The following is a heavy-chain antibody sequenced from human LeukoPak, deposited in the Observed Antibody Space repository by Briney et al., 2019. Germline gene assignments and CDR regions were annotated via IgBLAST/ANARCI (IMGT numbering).Heavy chain of an antibody. D-gene: IGHD6-13*01. CDR1: GYTFSAYG. Sequence: GASVKVSCRASGYTFSAYGISWVRQAPGQGLEWMGYISAYTGNTSYAQNLQGRLTMTTDTSTSTAYMELRSLRSDDTAFYYCARDSHIAGVAYYFDYWGQGTLVTVSS. J-gene: IGHJ4*02. V-gene: IGHV1-18*01. CDR2: ISAYTGNT. CDR3: ARDSHIAGVAYYFDY.